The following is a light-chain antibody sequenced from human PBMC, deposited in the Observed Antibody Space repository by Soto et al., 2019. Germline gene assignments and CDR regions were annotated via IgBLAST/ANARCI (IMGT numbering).Light chain of an antibody. CDR2: DNS. J-gene: IGLJ2*01. CDR1: NIGSKS. Sequence: SYELTQPPSVSVAPGQTARITCGGDNIGSKSVHWYQRRPGQAPVLVVYDNSDRPSGVPERFSGSNSGYTATLTISRVEAGDEADFYCQVSDSSTDHVIFGGGTKVTVL. V-gene: IGLV3-21*02. CDR3: QVSDSSTDHVI.